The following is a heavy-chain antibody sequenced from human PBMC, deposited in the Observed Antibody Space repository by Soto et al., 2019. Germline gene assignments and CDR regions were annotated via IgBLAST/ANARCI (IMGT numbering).Heavy chain of an antibody. CDR3: ARDLGLKYYDFWSGRGAYGMDV. J-gene: IGHJ6*02. CDR1: GFTVSSNY. Sequence: GGSLRLSCAASGFTVSSNYMSWVRQAPGKGLEWVSVIYSGGSTYYADSVKGRFTISRDNSKNTLYLQMNSLRAEDTAVYYCARDLGLKYYDFWSGRGAYGMDVWGQGTTVTV. V-gene: IGHV3-53*01. CDR2: IYSGGST. D-gene: IGHD3-3*01.